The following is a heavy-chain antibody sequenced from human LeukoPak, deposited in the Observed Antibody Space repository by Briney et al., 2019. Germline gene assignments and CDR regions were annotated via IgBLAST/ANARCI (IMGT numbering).Heavy chain of an antibody. J-gene: IGHJ6*02. CDR1: GFTVSSNY. Sequence: GGSLRLSCAVSGFTVSSNYMSWVRQAPGKGLEWVSVIYSGGSTYYADSVKGRFTISRDNSKNTLYLQMNSLRAEDTAVYYCSREYFDWSRNYYYGMDVWGQGTTVTVSS. D-gene: IGHD3-9*01. CDR2: IYSGGST. V-gene: IGHV3-53*01. CDR3: SREYFDWSRNYYYGMDV.